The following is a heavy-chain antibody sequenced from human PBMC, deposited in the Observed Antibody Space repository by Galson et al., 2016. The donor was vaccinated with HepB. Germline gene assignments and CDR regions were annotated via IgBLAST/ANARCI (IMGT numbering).Heavy chain of an antibody. Sequence: QSGAEVKKPGESLRISCKGAGYSFSNYWISWVRQMPGKGLEWMGKIDPSDSYTNYSPSFQGHVTISADKSINTAHLQWSSLKASDTAVYYCVRHGNCVRGSCLDWLDPWGQGTLVTVSS. J-gene: IGHJ5*02. CDR2: IDPSDSYT. V-gene: IGHV5-10-1*01. CDR1: GYSFSNYW. D-gene: IGHD2-2*01. CDR3: VRHGNCVRGSCLDWLDP.